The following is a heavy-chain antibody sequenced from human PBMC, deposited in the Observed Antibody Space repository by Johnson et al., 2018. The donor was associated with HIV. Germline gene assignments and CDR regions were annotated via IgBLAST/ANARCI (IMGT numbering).Heavy chain of an antibody. V-gene: IGHV3-30*04. CDR1: GFTFSSYA. J-gene: IGHJ3*02. D-gene: IGHD2-21*02. CDR2: ISYDGSNK. Sequence: QVHLVESGGGVVQPGRSLRLSCAASGFTFSSYAMHWVRQAPGKGLEWVAVISYDGSNKYYADSVKGRFTISRADSKTTMYLQMNRLGPDDTAVYYCARVGEYCGGDCYSGVDVFDIWGQGTMVTVSS. CDR3: ARVGEYCGGDCYSGVDVFDI.